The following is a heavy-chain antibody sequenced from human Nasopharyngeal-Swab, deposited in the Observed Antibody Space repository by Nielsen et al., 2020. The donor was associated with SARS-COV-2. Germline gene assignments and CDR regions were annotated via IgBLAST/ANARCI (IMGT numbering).Heavy chain of an antibody. D-gene: IGHD3-9*01. Sequence: GGSLRLSCAAYGFAFSAYTMNWVRQAPGKGLEWVSSISGSGSSRYYAASLKGRFTISRDNARNSLHLQMHSLRAEDTAVYYCVRDGYFDWSFGYWGQGTLVTVSS. CDR2: ISGSGSSR. J-gene: IGHJ4*02. CDR1: GFAFSAYT. CDR3: VRDGYFDWSFGY. V-gene: IGHV3-21*01.